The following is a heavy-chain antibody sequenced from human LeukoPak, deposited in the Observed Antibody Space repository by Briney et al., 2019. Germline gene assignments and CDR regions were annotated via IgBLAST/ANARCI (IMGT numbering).Heavy chain of an antibody. D-gene: IGHD3-10*01. V-gene: IGHV4-38-2*02. CDR2: IYHSGST. Sequence: SETLSLTCTVSSGSVSTYYWGWIRQPPGKGLEWIGSIYHSGSTYYNPSLKSRVTISVDTSKNQFSLKLSSVTAADTAVYYCARSKGSPFDYWGQGTLVTVSS. CDR3: ARSKGSPFDY. J-gene: IGHJ4*02. CDR1: SGSVSTYY.